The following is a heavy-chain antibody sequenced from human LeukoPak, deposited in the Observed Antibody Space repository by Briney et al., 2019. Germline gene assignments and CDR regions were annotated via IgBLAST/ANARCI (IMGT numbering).Heavy chain of an antibody. CDR2: IYYSGST. CDR3: ASTNCSSARCSGANWFGP. Sequence: SETLSLTCTVSGGSISSGDYYWSWIRQPPGKGLEWIGYIYYSGSTFHYNPSLKSRITISIDTSKNQFSLRLSSVTAADTAVYYCASTNCSSARCSGANWFGPWGQGTLVTVSS. J-gene: IGHJ5*02. V-gene: IGHV4-30-4*08. CDR1: GGSISSGDYY. D-gene: IGHD2-2*01.